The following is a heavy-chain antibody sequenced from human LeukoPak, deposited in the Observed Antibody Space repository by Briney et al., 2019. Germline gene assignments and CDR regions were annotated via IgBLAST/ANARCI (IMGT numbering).Heavy chain of an antibody. CDR1: GYTFTSYG. J-gene: IGHJ4*02. D-gene: IGHD3-22*01. V-gene: IGHV1-18*01. CDR3: ARAGHNSNSGGYDF. Sequence: ASVKVSCKASGYTFTSYGISWVRQAPGQGLEWMGWISAYNGNTNYAQKLQGRATMTTDTSTSTAYMELRSLRSDDTAVYYCARAGHNSNSGGYDFWGLGTLVTVSS. CDR2: ISAYNGNT.